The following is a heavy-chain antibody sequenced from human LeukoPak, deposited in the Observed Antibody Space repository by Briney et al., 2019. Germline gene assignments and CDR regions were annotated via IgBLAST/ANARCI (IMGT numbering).Heavy chain of an antibody. Sequence: PGGSLRLSCAASGFTFSNAWMSWVRQAPGKGLEWVGRIKSKTDGGTTDYAAPVKGRFTISRDDSKNTLYLQMNSLKTEDTAVYYCTTEWNYDFWSGYLGFDYWGQGTLVTVSS. D-gene: IGHD3-3*01. CDR3: TTEWNYDFWSGYLGFDY. J-gene: IGHJ4*02. CDR2: IKSKTDGGTT. CDR1: GFTFSNAW. V-gene: IGHV3-15*01.